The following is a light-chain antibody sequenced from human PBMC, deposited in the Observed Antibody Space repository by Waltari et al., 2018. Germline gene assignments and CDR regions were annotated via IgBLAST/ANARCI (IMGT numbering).Light chain of an antibody. CDR3: QQYNDWPQFT. CDR1: QSVNSH. J-gene: IGKJ4*01. CDR2: GTS. V-gene: IGKV3-15*01. Sequence: ETVMTQSPCTLSVSPGEGVTLSCRASQSVNSHLAWYQHKPGQAPRLLIYGTSTRATGVPARFSGSGSGTEFTLTISNLQSEDFAVYYCQQYNDWPQFTFGGGTKVEIK.